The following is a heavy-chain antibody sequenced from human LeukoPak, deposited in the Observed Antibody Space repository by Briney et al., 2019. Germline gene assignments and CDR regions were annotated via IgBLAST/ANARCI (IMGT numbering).Heavy chain of an antibody. CDR1: GGSISSYY. D-gene: IGHD6-6*01. Sequence: SETLSLTCTGSGGSISSYYWSWIRQSPGKRLEWIGRIYTSGSTNYNPSLKSRVTISVDTSKNQFSLKLSSVTAADTAVYYCASFPASIVAPAYYYYFMDVWGKGTTVTVPS. J-gene: IGHJ6*03. V-gene: IGHV4-4*07. CDR3: ASFPASIVAPAYYYYFMDV. CDR2: IYTSGST.